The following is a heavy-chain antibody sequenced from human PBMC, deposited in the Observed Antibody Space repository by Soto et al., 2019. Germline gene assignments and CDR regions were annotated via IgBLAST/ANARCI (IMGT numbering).Heavy chain of an antibody. CDR3: ARDRDIVVVVAATDYYYYGMDV. J-gene: IGHJ6*02. CDR2: ISASGGST. D-gene: IGHD2-15*01. Sequence: GGSLRLSCAASGFTFNNYAMTWVRQAPGKGLEWVSGISASGGSTNYADSVKGRITISRDNSKNTLYLQMNSLRAEDTAVYYCARDRDIVVVVAATDYYYYGMDVWGQGTTVTVSS. CDR1: GFTFNNYA. V-gene: IGHV3-23*01.